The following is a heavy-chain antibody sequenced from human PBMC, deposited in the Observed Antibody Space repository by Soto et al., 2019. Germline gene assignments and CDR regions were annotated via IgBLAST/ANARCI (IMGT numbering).Heavy chain of an antibody. D-gene: IGHD2-15*01. CDR2: ISGSGGYT. J-gene: IGHJ6*02. V-gene: IGHV3-23*01. Sequence: EVQLLESGGGLVQPGGSLRLSCAASEFTFSSYAMSWVRQAPGKGLEWVSAISGSGGYTYYADSVKGRFTISRDNSKNTLYLQMNSLRAEATAVYYCAKESGKGYYYAMDVWGQGTTVTVSS. CDR3: AKESGKGYYYAMDV. CDR1: EFTFSSYA.